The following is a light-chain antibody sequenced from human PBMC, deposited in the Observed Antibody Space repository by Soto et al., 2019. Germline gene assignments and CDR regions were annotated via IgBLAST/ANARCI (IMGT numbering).Light chain of an antibody. V-gene: IGLV1-44*01. J-gene: IGLJ2*01. Sequence: QSVLTQPPSASGTPGQRVTISCSGSSSNIGTNTVNWYQQLPGTAPELLINNKNQRPSAVPDRFSGSKSGTSASLAISGLQSEDEADYCGVAWEDSLNGMLFGGGTKVTVL. CDR2: NKN. CDR3: VAWEDSLNGML. CDR1: SSNIGTNT.